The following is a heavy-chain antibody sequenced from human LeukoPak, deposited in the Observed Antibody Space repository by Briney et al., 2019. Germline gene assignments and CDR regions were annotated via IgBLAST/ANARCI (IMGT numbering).Heavy chain of an antibody. D-gene: IGHD2-2*02. CDR3: ARQLRYTVYNWFDP. CDR2: SNAGNGNT. V-gene: IGHV1-3*01. CDR1: GYTFTSYA. Sequence: ASVKVSCKASGYTFTSYAMHWVRQAPGQRLEWMGWSNAGNGNTKYSQKFQGRVTITRDTSASTAYMELSSLRSEDTAVYYCARQLRYTVYNWFDPWGQGTLVTVSS. J-gene: IGHJ5*02.